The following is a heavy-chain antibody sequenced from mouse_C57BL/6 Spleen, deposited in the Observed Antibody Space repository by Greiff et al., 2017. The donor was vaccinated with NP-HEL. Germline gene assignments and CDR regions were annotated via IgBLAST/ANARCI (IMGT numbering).Heavy chain of an antibody. Sequence: DVMLVESGGGLVKPGGSLKLSCAASGFTFSSYAMSWVRQTPEKRLEWVATISDGGSYTYYPDNVKGRFTISRDNAKNNLYLQMSHLKSEDTAMYYCARDMNYGNYEYYFDYWGQGTTLTVSS. D-gene: IGHD2-1*01. CDR2: ISDGGSYT. J-gene: IGHJ2*01. CDR3: ARDMNYGNYEYYFDY. V-gene: IGHV5-4*01. CDR1: GFTFSSYA.